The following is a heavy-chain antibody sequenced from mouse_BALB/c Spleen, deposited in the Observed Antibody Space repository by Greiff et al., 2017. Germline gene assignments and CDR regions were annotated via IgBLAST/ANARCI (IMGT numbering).Heavy chain of an antibody. CDR2: IYPYNGGT. Sequence: VQLQQSGPELVKPGASVKISCKASGYTFTDYNMHWVKQSHGKSLEWIGYIYPYNGGTGYNQKFKSKATLTVDNSSSTAYMELRSLTSEDSAVYYCARDGNYSYAMDYWGQGTSVTVSA. D-gene: IGHD2-1*01. CDR3: ARDGNYSYAMDY. CDR1: GYTFTDYN. V-gene: IGHV1S29*02. J-gene: IGHJ4*01.